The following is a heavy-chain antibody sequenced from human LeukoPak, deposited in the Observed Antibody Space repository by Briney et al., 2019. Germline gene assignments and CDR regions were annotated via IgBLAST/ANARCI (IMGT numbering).Heavy chain of an antibody. Sequence: SETLSLTCTVSGGSISSSSYYWGWIRQPPGKGLEWIGSIYYSGSTYYNPSLKSRVTISVDTSKNQFSLKLSSVTAADTAVYYCARGRGYSSGWYGGYYYYYYMDVWGKGTTVTISS. CDR1: GGSISSSSYY. CDR3: ARGRGYSSGWYGGYYYYYYMDV. J-gene: IGHJ6*03. CDR2: IYYSGST. V-gene: IGHV4-39*07. D-gene: IGHD6-19*01.